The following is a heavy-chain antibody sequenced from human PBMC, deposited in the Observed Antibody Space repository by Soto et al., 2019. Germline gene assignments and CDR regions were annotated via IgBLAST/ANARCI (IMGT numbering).Heavy chain of an antibody. CDR3: AREPTPTDYGDYSVYFDY. CDR2: ISAYNGNT. V-gene: IGHV1-18*01. J-gene: IGHJ4*02. Sequence: QVQLVQSGAELKKPGASVKVSCKSSGYTFSNYIFNWVRQAPGQGLEWLGWISAYNGNTEYARDFQARITMTTDISTSTAYRELRSLTSDDTAVYYCAREPTPTDYGDYSVYFDYWGQGTLVTVSS. CDR1: GYTFSNYI. D-gene: IGHD4-17*01.